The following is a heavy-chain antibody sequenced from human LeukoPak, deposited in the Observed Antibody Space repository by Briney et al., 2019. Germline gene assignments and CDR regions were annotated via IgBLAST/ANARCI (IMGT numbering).Heavy chain of an antibody. Sequence: GGSLRLSCAASGFTVSSNYMSWVRQAPGKGLEWVSVIYSGGSTYYADSVKGRFTIFRDNAKNSVFLQVNSLRAEDTAVFYCSRDRAHSTFDYWGRGTLLTVSS. J-gene: IGHJ4*02. CDR1: GFTVSSNY. V-gene: IGHV3-53*01. CDR3: SRDRAHSTFDY. CDR2: IYSGGST.